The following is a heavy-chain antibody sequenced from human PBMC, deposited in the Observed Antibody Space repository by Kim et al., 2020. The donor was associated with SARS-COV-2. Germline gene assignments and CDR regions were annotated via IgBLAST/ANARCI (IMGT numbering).Heavy chain of an antibody. V-gene: IGHV3-48*03. J-gene: IGHJ6*02. CDR1: GFTFSSYE. CDR2: ISSSGSTI. D-gene: IGHD5-12*01. Sequence: GGSLRLSCAASGFTFSSYEMNWVRKAPGKGLEWVSYISSSGSTIYYADSVKGRFTISRDNAKNSLYLQMNSLRAEDTAVYYCARDGYVYYYGMDVWGQGTTVTVSS. CDR3: ARDGYVYYYGMDV.